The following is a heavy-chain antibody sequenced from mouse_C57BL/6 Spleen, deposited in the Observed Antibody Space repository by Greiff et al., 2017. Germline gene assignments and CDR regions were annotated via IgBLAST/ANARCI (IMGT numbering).Heavy chain of an antibody. D-gene: IGHD1-1*01. V-gene: IGHV1-80*01. J-gene: IGHJ4*01. CDR2: IYPGDGDT. Sequence: QVQLQQSGAELVKPGASVKISCKASGYAFSSYWLNWVKQRPGKGLEWIGQIYPGDGDTNYNGKFKGKATLTADTSSSTAYMQLSSLPSEDSAVYFCASFYYGSSYVSYAMDYWGQGTSVTVSS. CDR3: ASFYYGSSYVSYAMDY. CDR1: GYAFSSYW.